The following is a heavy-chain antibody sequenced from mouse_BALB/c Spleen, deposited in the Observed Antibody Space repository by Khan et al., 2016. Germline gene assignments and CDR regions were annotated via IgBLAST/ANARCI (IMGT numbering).Heavy chain of an antibody. J-gene: IGHJ2*01. CDR2: IYPGDGDT. V-gene: IGHV1-87*01. D-gene: IGHD2-4*01. CDR1: GYTFTSYW. CDR3: ARGNSYYDYDY. Sequence: QVQLMQSGAELARPGASVKLSCKASGYTFTSYWMQWVKQRPGQGLEWIGAIYPGDGDTRYTQKFKGKATLTADKSSSTAYMQLISLASEDSAVYYCARGNSYYDYDYWGQGTTLTVSS.